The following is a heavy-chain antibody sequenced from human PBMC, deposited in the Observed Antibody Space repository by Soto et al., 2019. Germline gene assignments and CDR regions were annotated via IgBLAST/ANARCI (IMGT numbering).Heavy chain of an antibody. CDR2: IKHDGGAE. CDR3: ANDGGWHFGY. CDR1: GCIFSTHW. Sequence: EVQLVESGGGLVQSGGSLRLSCAASGCIFSTHWMSWLRQAPGKGLEWVATIKHDGGAEYYMDSARGRFTISRDNAQKSLFLQMNTLRDEDTAVYYCANDGGWHFGYWGQGTLVTVSS. V-gene: IGHV3-7*01. D-gene: IGHD6-19*01. J-gene: IGHJ4*01.